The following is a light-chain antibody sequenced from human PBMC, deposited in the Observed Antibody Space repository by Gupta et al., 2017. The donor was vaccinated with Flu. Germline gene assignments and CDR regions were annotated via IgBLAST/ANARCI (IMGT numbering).Light chain of an antibody. CDR3: QQSSVAPLS. V-gene: IGKV1-39*01. CDR2: GSS. Sequence: DIQMTQSPYSLSASIGDRVTITCRASENINIYLNWYQQKPGKSPKLLIYGSSTLQSGVPSRFTGSGSGTDFTLTISSLQPGDFATYHCQQSSVAPLSFGPGTRVDL. CDR1: ENINIY. J-gene: IGKJ3*01.